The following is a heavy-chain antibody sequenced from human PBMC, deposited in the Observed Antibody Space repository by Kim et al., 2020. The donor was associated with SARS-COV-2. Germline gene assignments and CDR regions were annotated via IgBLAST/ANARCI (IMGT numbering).Heavy chain of an antibody. CDR1: GGSISSSSYY. V-gene: IGHV4-39*01. D-gene: IGHD3-22*01. Sequence: SETLSLTCTVSGGSISSSSYYWGWIRQPPGKGLEWIGSIYYSGSTYYNPSLKSRVTISVDTSKNQFTLRLSSVTAADPAVYYCARYILDYYDSSDFDYWGQGTRVTVSS. CDR3: ARYILDYYDSSDFDY. CDR2: IYYSGST. J-gene: IGHJ4*02.